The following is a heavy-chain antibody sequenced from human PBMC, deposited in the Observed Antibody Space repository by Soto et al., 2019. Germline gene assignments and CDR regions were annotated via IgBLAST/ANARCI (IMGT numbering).Heavy chain of an antibody. Sequence: QVQLVQSGAEVKKPGASVNVSCKASGYSFHTYAISWVRQAPGQGLEWVGWISGYNGNTNYAQKFQGRVTVTTDTSTKTAFMELRSLTGDDTAVYSCAREYGMDVWGQGTTVTVSS. V-gene: IGHV1-18*01. CDR1: GYSFHTYA. CDR2: ISGYNGNT. J-gene: IGHJ6*02. CDR3: AREYGMDV.